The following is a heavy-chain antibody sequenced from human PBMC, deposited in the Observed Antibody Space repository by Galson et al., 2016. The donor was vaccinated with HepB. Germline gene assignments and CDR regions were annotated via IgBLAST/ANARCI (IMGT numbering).Heavy chain of an antibody. Sequence: SLRLSCAASGFTFSDYYMSWIRQAPGKGLEWVSYISSSSSYQNSADSVKGRFTISSYNAKNYLDLQLHNLRAEDQAVYYCAREGSGSSVYYIDVWGQGTTVTVSS. CDR1: GFTFSDYY. V-gene: IGHV3-11*05. J-gene: IGHJ6*03. CDR3: AREGSGSSVYYIDV. D-gene: IGHD5/OR15-5a*01. CDR2: ISSSSSYQ.